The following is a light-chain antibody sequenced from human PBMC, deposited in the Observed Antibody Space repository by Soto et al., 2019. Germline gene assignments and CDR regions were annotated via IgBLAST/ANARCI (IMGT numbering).Light chain of an antibody. CDR2: DAS. V-gene: IGKV1-5*01. CDR1: QSISSW. Sequence: DIQITQSPATLSASVGDRVTITCRASQSISSWLAWYQQKPGKAPKLLIYDASSLESGVPSRFSGSGSGTEITLTISSLQPDDFATYCCQQYNSYSNTFGQGTKVDIK. CDR3: QQYNSYSNT. J-gene: IGKJ1*01.